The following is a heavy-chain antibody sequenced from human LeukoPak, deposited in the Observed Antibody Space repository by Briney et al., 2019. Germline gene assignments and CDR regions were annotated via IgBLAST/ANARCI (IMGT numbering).Heavy chain of an antibody. Sequence: GGSLRLSCAASGFTFSSYWMHWVRQAPGKGLVWVSRINSDGSSTSYADSVKGRFTISRDNAKNTLYLQMNSLRAEDTAVYYCATIYDSSGYPHNYWGQGTLSPSPQ. CDR2: INSDGSST. CDR3: ATIYDSSGYPHNY. J-gene: IGHJ4*02. CDR1: GFTFSSYW. D-gene: IGHD3-22*01. V-gene: IGHV3-74*01.